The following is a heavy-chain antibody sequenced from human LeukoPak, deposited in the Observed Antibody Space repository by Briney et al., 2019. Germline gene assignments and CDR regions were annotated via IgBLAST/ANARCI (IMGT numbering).Heavy chain of an antibody. Sequence: AXVKVSCKASGYTFTSYDINWVRQAPGQGLEWMGWMNPNSGNTGYAQKFQGRVTMTRNTSISTAYMELSSLRSEDTAVYYCARGVKRITMIVVVINYYYYMDVWGKGTTVTVSS. CDR2: MNPNSGNT. CDR1: GYTFTSYD. V-gene: IGHV1-8*01. D-gene: IGHD3-22*01. CDR3: ARGVKRITMIVVVINYYYYMDV. J-gene: IGHJ6*03.